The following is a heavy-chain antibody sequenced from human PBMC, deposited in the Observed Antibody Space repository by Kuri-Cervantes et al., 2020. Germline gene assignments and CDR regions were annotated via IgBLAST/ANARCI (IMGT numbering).Heavy chain of an antibody. D-gene: IGHD6-6*01. CDR1: GFSLSNNAVG. CDR2: IYWDDDK. Sequence: SGLTLAIPTQTLTLTCSFSGFSLSNNAVGVGWIRQPPGKALEWLALIYWDDDKRYSPSLKSRLTITKDTSKNQVVLTMTNMDPVDTATYYCAHPSGSSSFDYWGQGTLVTVSS. J-gene: IGHJ4*02. V-gene: IGHV2-5*02. CDR3: AHPSGSSSFDY.